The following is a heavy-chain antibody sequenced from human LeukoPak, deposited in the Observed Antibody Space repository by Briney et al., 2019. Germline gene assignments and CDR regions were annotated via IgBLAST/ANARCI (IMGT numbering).Heavy chain of an antibody. CDR3: ARGPYGSGSYLDY. Sequence: GASVKVSCKASGYTFTSYYMHWVRQAPGQGLEWMGIINPSGCSTSYAQKFQGRVTMTRDTSTSTVYMELNSLRSEDQGVYYCARGPYGSGSYLDYWGQGTLVTVSS. V-gene: IGHV1-46*01. CDR2: INPSGCST. CDR1: GYTFTSYY. D-gene: IGHD3-10*01. J-gene: IGHJ4*02.